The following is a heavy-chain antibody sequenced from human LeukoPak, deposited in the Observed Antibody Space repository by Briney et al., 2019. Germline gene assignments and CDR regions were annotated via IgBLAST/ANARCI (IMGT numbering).Heavy chain of an antibody. J-gene: IGHJ6*03. CDR2: IYHSGST. V-gene: IGHV4-38-2*02. CDR1: GYSISSGYY. CDR3: ARRGSYYYYYMDV. Sequence: KPSETLSLTCTVSGYSISSGYYWGWIRQPPGKGLEWIGSIYHSGSTYYNPSLKSRVTISVDTSKNQFSLKLSSVTAADTAVYYCARRGSYYYYYMDVWGKGTTVTVSS.